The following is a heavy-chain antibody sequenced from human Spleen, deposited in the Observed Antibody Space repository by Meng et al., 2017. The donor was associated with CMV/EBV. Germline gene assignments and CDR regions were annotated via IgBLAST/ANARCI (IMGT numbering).Heavy chain of an antibody. Sequence: LRLSCAASGFTSSSYAMTWVRQAPGKGLEWVATIGGSGGSTYYADSVKGRFTISRDTSKNTLYLQMNSLRAEDTAVYYCAKETGTPYWGQGTLVTVSS. J-gene: IGHJ4*02. V-gene: IGHV3-23*01. D-gene: IGHD1/OR15-1a*01. CDR2: IGGSGGST. CDR1: GFTSSSYA. CDR3: AKETGTPY.